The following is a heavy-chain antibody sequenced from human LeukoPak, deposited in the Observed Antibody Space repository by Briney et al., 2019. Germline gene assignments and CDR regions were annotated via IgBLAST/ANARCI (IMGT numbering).Heavy chain of an antibody. CDR3: ARRTGSRLPNWFDP. V-gene: IGHV4-39*01. J-gene: IGHJ5*02. CDR2: IYYSGTT. CDR1: GGSISSSGYY. Sequence: SETLSLTCTVSGGSISSSGYYWGWIRQPPGKGLEWIGTIYYSGTTYYNPSLKSRVTISVDTSKNHFSLKLNSVTAADTAVYYCARRTGSRLPNWFDPWGQGTLVTVSS. D-gene: IGHD3-10*01.